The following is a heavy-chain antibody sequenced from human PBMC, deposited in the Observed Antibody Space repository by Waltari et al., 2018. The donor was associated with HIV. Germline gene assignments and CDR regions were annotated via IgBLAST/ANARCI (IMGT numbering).Heavy chain of an antibody. D-gene: IGHD6-19*01. CDR3: VREGRSSTAWYYFDF. V-gene: IGHV1-69*11. CDR1: GATFSSYG. CDR2: IIPILGTP. Sequence: QVQLVQSGAEVKKPGSSVKVSCKASGATFSSYGINWVRQAPGQGLEWIGGIIPILGTPIYAQMFQDRVTITADESTTTAYMDLRSLRSEDTAVYYCVREGRSSTAWYYFDFWGQGTLVTVSS. J-gene: IGHJ4*02.